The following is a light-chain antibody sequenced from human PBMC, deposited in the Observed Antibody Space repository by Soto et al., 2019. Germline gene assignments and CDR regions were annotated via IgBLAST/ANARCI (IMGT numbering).Light chain of an antibody. CDR1: QGISSY. V-gene: IGKV1-9*01. CDR3: QQYGSSGT. CDR2: AAS. Sequence: IQLTQSPSSLSASVGDRFTITCRASQGISSYLAWYQQKPGKAPKLLIYAASTLQSGVPSRFSGSGSGTDFTLTISRLEPEDFAVYYCQQYGSSGTFGQGTKVDIK. J-gene: IGKJ1*01.